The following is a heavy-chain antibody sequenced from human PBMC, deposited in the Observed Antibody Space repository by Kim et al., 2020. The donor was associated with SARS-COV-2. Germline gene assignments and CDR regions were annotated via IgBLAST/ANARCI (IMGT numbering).Heavy chain of an antibody. D-gene: IGHD1-26*01. J-gene: IGHJ4*02. CDR3: AKGHTETIGGIDY. Sequence: YADAGKGRFTFSRDKSKNTLCLQMNSLRAEDTALYCGAKGHTETIGGIDYWGQGTLVTVSS. V-gene: IGHV3-23*01.